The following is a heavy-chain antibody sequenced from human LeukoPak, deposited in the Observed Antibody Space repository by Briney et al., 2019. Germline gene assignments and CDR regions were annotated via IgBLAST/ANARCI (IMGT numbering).Heavy chain of an antibody. J-gene: IGHJ6*02. CDR1: GGSISSSSYH. CDR3: ARSYFDILTVYTNYYYFAMDV. D-gene: IGHD3-9*01. CDR2: INHSGST. Sequence: SETLSLTCSVSGGSISSSSYHWGWIRQPPGKGLEWIGEINHSGSTNYNPSLKSRVTISVDTPKNQFSLRLSSVTAADTAVYYCARSYFDILTVYTNYYYFAMDVWGQGTTVIVSS. V-gene: IGHV4-39*07.